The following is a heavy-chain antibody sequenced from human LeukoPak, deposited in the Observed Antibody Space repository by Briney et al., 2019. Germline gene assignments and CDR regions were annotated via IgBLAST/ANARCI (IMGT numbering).Heavy chain of an antibody. Sequence: GGSLRLSCAASGFTFSSYGMHWVRQAPGKGLEWVAFIRYDGSNKYYADSVKGRITISRDNSKNTLYLQMNSLRAEDTAVYYCAKDPFQEWPGVVTGDYWGQGTLVTVSS. D-gene: IGHD3-3*01. CDR3: AKDPFQEWPGVVTGDY. CDR1: GFTFSSYG. V-gene: IGHV3-30*02. J-gene: IGHJ4*02. CDR2: IRYDGSNK.